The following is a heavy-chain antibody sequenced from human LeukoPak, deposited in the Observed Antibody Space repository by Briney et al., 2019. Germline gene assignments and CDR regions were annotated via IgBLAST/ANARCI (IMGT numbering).Heavy chain of an antibody. V-gene: IGHV1-46*01. CDR1: GYTFTRHS. CDR3: ARDNNGWAWDY. D-gene: IGHD6-19*01. J-gene: IGHJ4*02. CDR2: INPNGGRT. Sequence: GASVKVSCKTSGYTFTRHSMHWVRRAPGQGLEWMGIINPNGGRTTYAQKIQGRVTMTRDMSTGTMYMEMSSLRSEDTAVYYCARDNNGWAWDYWGQGTLVTVSS.